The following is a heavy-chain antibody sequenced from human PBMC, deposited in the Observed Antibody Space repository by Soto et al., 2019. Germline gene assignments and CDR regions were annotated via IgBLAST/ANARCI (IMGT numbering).Heavy chain of an antibody. CDR1: GYTFTYRY. Sequence: SVKVSCKASGYTFTYRYLHWVRQAPGQALEWMGWITPFNGNTNYAQKFQDRVTITRDRSMSTAYMELSSLRSEDTDMYYSAAMVTLADGMDVWGQGTTVTVSS. CDR2: ITPFNGNT. J-gene: IGHJ6*02. D-gene: IGHD5-18*01. V-gene: IGHV1-45*02. CDR3: AAMVTLADGMDV.